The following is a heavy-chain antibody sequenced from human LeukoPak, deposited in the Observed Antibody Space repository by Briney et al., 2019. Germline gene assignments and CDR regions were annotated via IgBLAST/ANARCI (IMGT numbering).Heavy chain of an antibody. J-gene: IGHJ4*02. CDR3: AKSPLPSPGEGWLSFLDY. V-gene: IGHV3-23*01. D-gene: IGHD3-22*01. CDR1: GFTFSSYA. CDR2: ISGSGGST. Sequence: GGSLRLSCAASGFTFSSYAMSWVRQAPGKGLEWVSAISGSGGSTYYADSVKGRFTISRDNSKNTLYLQMNSLRAEDTAVYYCAKSPLPSPGEGWLSFLDYWGQGTLVTVSS.